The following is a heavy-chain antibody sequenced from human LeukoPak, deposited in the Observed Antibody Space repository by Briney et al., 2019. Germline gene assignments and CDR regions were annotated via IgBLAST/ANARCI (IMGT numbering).Heavy chain of an antibody. V-gene: IGHV3-74*01. CDR3: VSFYETY. CDR1: GNYW. Sequence: GGSPRLSCAASGNYWMHWVRQAPGKGLVWVSHINSDGRWTSYAYSVKGRFTISKDTAKHTVYLQMTNLRAEDTAVYYCVSFYETYWGRGTLVTVSS. J-gene: IGHJ4*02. D-gene: IGHD2-2*01. CDR2: INSDGRWT.